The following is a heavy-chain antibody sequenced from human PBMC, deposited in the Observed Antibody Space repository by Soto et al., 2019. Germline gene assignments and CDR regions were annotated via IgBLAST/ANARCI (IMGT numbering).Heavy chain of an antibody. CDR1: GFTFDDYA. Sequence: GGSLRLSCAASGFTFDDYAMHWVRQAPGKGLGWVSGISWNSGSIGYADSVKGRFTISRDNAKNSLYLQMNSLRAEDTALYYCAKDTFPKGYSYGNWFDPWGQGTLVTVSS. V-gene: IGHV3-9*01. D-gene: IGHD5-18*01. CDR2: ISWNSGSI. CDR3: AKDTFPKGYSYGNWFDP. J-gene: IGHJ5*02.